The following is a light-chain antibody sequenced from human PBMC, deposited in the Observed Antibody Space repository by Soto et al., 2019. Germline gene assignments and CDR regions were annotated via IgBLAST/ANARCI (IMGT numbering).Light chain of an antibody. CDR1: QSVSGSY. CDR2: GAS. J-gene: IGKJ2*01. Sequence: EIVLTQSPGILSLSPGERATLSCRASQSVSGSYLAWYQQKPGQAPRLLIYGASSRATGIPDRFSGSGSGTDFTLTISRLEPEDFAVYYCQQYGSSSTFGQGTNLEIK. V-gene: IGKV3-20*01. CDR3: QQYGSSST.